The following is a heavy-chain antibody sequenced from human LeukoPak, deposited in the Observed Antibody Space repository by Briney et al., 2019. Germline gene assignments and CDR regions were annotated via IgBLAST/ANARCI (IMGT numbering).Heavy chain of an antibody. V-gene: IGHV2-5*01. CDR1: GFSLSTSGVG. CDR2: IYWNDDK. J-gene: IGHJ3*02. CDR3: AHIFMVFLGARTFDI. D-gene: IGHD2-21*01. Sequence: SGPTLVKPTQILKLTCTFSGFSLSTSGVGVGWIRQPPGKALEWLALIYWNDDKRYSPSLKSRLTITKDTSKNQVVLTMTNMDPVDTATYYCAHIFMVFLGARTFDIWGQGTMVTVSS.